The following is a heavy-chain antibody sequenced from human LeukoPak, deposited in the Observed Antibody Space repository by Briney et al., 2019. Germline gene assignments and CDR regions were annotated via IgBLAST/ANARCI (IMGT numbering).Heavy chain of an antibody. CDR3: ARDLSYRSLDC. CDR2: IWSDGSQK. Sequence: GGSLRLACAASGFSFKSHGFYWVRQAPGKGLEWVAIIWSDGSQKYYADSVKGRFTISRDNSKNTVYLQMNSLRAEDTAMYYCARDLSYRSLDCRGQGTLVTVSS. J-gene: IGHJ4*02. V-gene: IGHV3-33*07. CDR1: GFSFKSHG. D-gene: IGHD3-9*01.